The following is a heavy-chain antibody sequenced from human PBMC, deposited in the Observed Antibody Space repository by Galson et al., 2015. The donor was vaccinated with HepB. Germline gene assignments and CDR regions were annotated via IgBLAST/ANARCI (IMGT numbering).Heavy chain of an antibody. J-gene: IGHJ4*02. D-gene: IGHD4-23*01. Sequence: SVKVSCKVSGYTLTELSMHWVRQAPGKGLEWMGGFDPEDGETIYAQKFQGRVTMTEDTSTDTAYMELSSLRSEDTAVYYCATRIRKLTPFDYWGQGTLVTVSS. V-gene: IGHV1-24*01. CDR2: FDPEDGET. CDR1: GYTLTELS. CDR3: ATRIRKLTPFDY.